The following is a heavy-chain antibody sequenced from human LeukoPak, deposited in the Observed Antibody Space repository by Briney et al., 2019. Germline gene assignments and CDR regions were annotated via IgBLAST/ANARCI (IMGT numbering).Heavy chain of an antibody. V-gene: IGHV3-48*01. CDR2: ISSSSSTI. CDR3: AKRKYDFWSGYTSSYGMDV. Sequence: PGGSLRLSCAASGFTFSSYSMNWVRQAPGKGLEWVSYISSSSSTIYYADSVKGRFTISRDNSKNTLYLQMNSLRAEDTAVYYCAKRKYDFWSGYTSSYGMDVWGQGTTVTVSS. CDR1: GFTFSSYS. J-gene: IGHJ6*02. D-gene: IGHD3-3*01.